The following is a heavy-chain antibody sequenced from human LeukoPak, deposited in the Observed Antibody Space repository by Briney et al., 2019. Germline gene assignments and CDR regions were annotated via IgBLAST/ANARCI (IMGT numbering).Heavy chain of an antibody. CDR3: AKGGVRPVTTGDY. Sequence: QPGGSLRLSFAASGFPFTSYAMSWVPQAPGKGAEGGSGISERGGSTYYVDCVKGRFTISRDNSKNTVYLQMNSLRAEDTAIYYCAKGGVRPVTTGDYWGQGTLVTVSS. D-gene: IGHD4-17*01. J-gene: IGHJ4*02. V-gene: IGHV3-23*01. CDR2: ISERGGST. CDR1: GFPFTSYA.